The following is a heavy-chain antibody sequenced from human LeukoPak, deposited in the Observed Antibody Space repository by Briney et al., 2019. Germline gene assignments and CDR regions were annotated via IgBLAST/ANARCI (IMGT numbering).Heavy chain of an antibody. CDR2: IYPGDSDT. CDR3: ASAPTSYYDTSGYYQGLDH. J-gene: IGHJ4*02. D-gene: IGHD3-22*01. V-gene: IGHV5-51*01. Sequence: GESLKISCKGSGYSFTIYWIAWVRQMPGKGLEWMGIIYPGDSDTRYSPSFQGQVTISADKSISTAYLHWSSLKASDTAMYYCASAPTSYYDTSGYYQGLDHWGQGTLVTVSS. CDR1: GYSFTIYW.